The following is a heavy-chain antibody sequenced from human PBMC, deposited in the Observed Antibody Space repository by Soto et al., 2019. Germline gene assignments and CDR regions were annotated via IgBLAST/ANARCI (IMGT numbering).Heavy chain of an antibody. D-gene: IGHD6-19*01. CDR2: TYYSGST. Sequence: KPSETLSLTCAVSGGSISSGDYYWSWSRQPPGKGLEWIGYTYYSGSTYYNPSLKSRVTISVDTSKNQFSLTLSSVTAADTAVYYRARARYSSDWYLFDYWGQGTMVTVSS. J-gene: IGHJ4*02. CDR1: GGSISSGDYY. V-gene: IGHV4-30-4*01. CDR3: ARARYSSDWYLFDY.